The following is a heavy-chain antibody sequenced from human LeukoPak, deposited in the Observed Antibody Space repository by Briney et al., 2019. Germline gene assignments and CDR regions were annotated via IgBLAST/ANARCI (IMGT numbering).Heavy chain of an antibody. V-gene: IGHV1-69*13. CDR2: VLPMFGST. CDR1: GGTFSTYT. CDR3: AKDNGGYDILTGT. D-gene: IGHD3-9*01. J-gene: IGHJ4*02. Sequence: GASVKVSCKASGGTFSTYTFNWVRQAPGQGPEWMGGVLPMFGSTNYAQLFQGRVTITADESTSTAFMELSSLRPEDTAVYYCAKDNGGYDILTGTWGQGTLVTVSS.